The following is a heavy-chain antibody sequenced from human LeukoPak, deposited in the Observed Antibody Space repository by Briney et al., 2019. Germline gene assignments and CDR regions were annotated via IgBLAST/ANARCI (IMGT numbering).Heavy chain of an antibody. CDR2: INPDTGDA. V-gene: IGHV1-2*06. CDR3: TSGHYFDY. Sequence: ASVKVSCKASGDTFTDYYMHWVRQAPGQGLEWMGRINPDTGDADYGHKFQGRVTVTRDTSISTVYMELRMLRSDDTAVYYCTSGHYFDYWGQGTLVTVSS. J-gene: IGHJ4*02. CDR1: GDTFTDYY.